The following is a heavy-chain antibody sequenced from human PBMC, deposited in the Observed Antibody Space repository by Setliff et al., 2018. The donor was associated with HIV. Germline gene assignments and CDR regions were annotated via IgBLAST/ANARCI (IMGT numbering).Heavy chain of an antibody. J-gene: IGHJ5*02. CDR1: GGSISVNNYY. Sequence: SETLSLTCSVSGGSISVNNYYWAWVRPPPGKGLEWIGSVHKSGNSYYKPSLKSRATISVDTSKNQFSLKLSSVTAADTAVYYCARVGDYGSGGWFDPWGQGTLVTVSS. CDR3: ARVGDYGSGGWFDP. V-gene: IGHV4-39*07. CDR2: VHKSGNS. D-gene: IGHD3-10*01.